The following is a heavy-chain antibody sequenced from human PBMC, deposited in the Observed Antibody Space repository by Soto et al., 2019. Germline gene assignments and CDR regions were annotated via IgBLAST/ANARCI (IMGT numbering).Heavy chain of an antibody. CDR2: ISACNGNT. V-gene: IGHV1-18*01. D-gene: IGHD4-17*01. CDR1: GGTFSSYA. J-gene: IGHJ3*02. Sequence: ASVKVSCKASGGTFSSYAISWVRQAPGQGLEWMGGISACNGNTNYAQKLQGRVTMTTDTSTSTAYMELRSLRSDDTAVYYCARENYGDYASNDHDAFDIWGQGTMVTVS. CDR3: ARENYGDYASNDHDAFDI.